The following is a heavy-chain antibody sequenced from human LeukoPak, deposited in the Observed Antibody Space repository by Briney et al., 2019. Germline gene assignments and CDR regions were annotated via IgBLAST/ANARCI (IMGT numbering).Heavy chain of an antibody. CDR2: ISGSGGST. D-gene: IGHD3-3*01. CDR1: GFTVSSNY. V-gene: IGHV3-23*01. J-gene: IGHJ4*02. CDR3: AKAIGHYDFWSGYYGTDFDY. Sequence: GGSLRLSCAASGFTVSSNYMSWVRQAPGKGLEWVSAISGSGGSTYYADSVKGRFTISRDNSKNTLYLQMNSLRAEDTAVYYCAKAIGHYDFWSGYYGTDFDYWGQGTLVTVSS.